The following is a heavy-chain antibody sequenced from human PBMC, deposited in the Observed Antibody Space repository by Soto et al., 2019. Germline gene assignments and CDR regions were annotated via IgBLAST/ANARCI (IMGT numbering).Heavy chain of an antibody. V-gene: IGHV1-8*01. J-gene: IGHJ3*02. D-gene: IGHD3-3*01. CDR3: ARGRYYDFWSGSDAFDI. CDR2: MNPNSGNT. CDR1: GYTFTSYD. Sequence: ASVKVSCKASGYTFTSYDINWGRQATGQGLEWMGWMNPNSGNTGYAQKFQGRVTMTRNTSIGTAYMELSSLRSEDTAVYYCARGRYYDFWSGSDAFDIWGQGTMVTVSS.